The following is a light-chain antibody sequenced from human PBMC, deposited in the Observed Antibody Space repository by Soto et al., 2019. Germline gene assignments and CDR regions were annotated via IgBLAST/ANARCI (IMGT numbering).Light chain of an antibody. CDR1: SSDFGDYDY. J-gene: IGLJ1*01. CDR2: EVS. Sequence: QSVLTQPASVSGSPGQSITISCTGTSSDFGDYDYVSWYLQHPGKVPKLMIYEVSNRPSGVSNRFSGSKSGNTASLTISGLQAEDEADYYCSSYTSTTALGVFGAGTKVTVL. V-gene: IGLV2-14*01. CDR3: SSYTSTTALGV.